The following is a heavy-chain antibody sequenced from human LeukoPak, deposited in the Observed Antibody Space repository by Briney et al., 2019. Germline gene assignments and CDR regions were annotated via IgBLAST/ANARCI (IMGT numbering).Heavy chain of an antibody. CDR2: INPNSGGT. D-gene: IGHD6-6*01. V-gene: IGHV1-2*02. Sequence: GASLKVSCKASGYTFTVDYMCWVRQALGQGGGWMGWINPNSGGTNYEQKFQGRVTMTRDTSISTAYMQLSRLRSDDTAVYYCARRSIAARSFDYWGQGTLVTVSS. J-gene: IGHJ4*02. CDR3: ARRSIAARSFDY. CDR1: GYTFTVDY.